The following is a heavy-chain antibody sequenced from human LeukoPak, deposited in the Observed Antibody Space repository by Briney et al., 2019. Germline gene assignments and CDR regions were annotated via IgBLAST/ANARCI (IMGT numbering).Heavy chain of an antibody. V-gene: IGHV4-39*07. Sequence: SETLSLTCKVSGGSISSTKSYWGWIRQPPGKGLEWIGSIYYSGSTYYSLSLKSRVTILVDTSKNHFSLKLYSVTAADTAVYYCARAWMGTTTGYWFDPWGQGSLVIVSS. J-gene: IGHJ5*02. D-gene: IGHD1-26*01. CDR2: IYYSGST. CDR3: ARAWMGTTTGYWFDP. CDR1: GGSISSTKSY.